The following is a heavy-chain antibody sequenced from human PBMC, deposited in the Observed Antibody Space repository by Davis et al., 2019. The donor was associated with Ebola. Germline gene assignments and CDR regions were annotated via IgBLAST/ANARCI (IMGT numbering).Heavy chain of an antibody. Sequence: ASVKVSCKASGYTFTDFGISWVRQAPGHGLEWMGWISGYNGKTNYAQKVQGRVTMTTDTSTGTAYMELRGLRSDDTAVYYCARPDTAKAPMDVWGKGTTVTVSS. CDR1: GYTFTDFG. V-gene: IGHV1-18*01. D-gene: IGHD5-18*01. CDR2: ISGYNGKT. J-gene: IGHJ6*04. CDR3: ARPDTAKAPMDV.